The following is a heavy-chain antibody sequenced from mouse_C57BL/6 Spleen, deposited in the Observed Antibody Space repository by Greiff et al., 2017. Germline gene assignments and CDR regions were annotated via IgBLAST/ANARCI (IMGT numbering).Heavy chain of an antibody. V-gene: IGHV1-15*01. CDR1: GYTFTDYE. D-gene: IGHD2-5*01. CDR3: TIPYYSNLYYFDY. CDR2: IDPGTGGT. Sequence: VQLQQSGAELVRPGASVTLSCKASGYTFTDYEMHWVKQTPVHGLEWIGAIDPGTGGTAYNQKFKGKAILTADKSSSTAYMGLRSLTSEDSAVYYCTIPYYSNLYYFDYWGQGTTLTVSS. J-gene: IGHJ2*01.